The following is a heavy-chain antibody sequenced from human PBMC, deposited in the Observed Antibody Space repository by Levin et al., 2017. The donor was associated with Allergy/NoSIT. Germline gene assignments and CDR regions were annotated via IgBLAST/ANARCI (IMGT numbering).Heavy chain of an antibody. Sequence: SCAASGFTFSTYGMHWVRQAPGKGLEWVAVIEYDGRNKYYADSVKGRFTIFRDNSKNTLYLQMNSLRAEDTAVYYCAKDESITMVRGVNPDAFDIWGQGTMVTVSS. CDR2: IEYDGRNK. J-gene: IGHJ3*02. D-gene: IGHD3-10*01. CDR3: AKDESITMVRGVNPDAFDI. CDR1: GFTFSTYG. V-gene: IGHV3-30*18.